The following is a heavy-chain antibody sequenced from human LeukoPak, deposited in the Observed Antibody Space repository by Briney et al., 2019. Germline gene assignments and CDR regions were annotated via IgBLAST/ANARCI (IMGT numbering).Heavy chain of an antibody. J-gene: IGHJ4*02. CDR1: GYSFTSYW. V-gene: IGHV5-51*01. D-gene: IGHD3-22*01. CDR2: IYPGDSDT. CDR3: ARSPYDLYDSSGYGTEFDY. Sequence: GESLKISCKGSGYSFTSYWIGWVRQMPGKGLEWMGIIYPGDSDTRYSPSFQGQVTISADKSISTAYLQWSSLKASDTAMYYCARSPYDLYDSSGYGTEFDYWGQGTLVTVSS.